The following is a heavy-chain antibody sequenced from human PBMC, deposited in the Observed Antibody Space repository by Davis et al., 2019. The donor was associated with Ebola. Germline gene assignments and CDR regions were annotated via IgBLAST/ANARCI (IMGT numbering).Heavy chain of an antibody. J-gene: IGHJ4*02. CDR3: ARDVGGGNNIYDY. D-gene: IGHD3-16*01. CDR2: ISPYYDTP. V-gene: IGHV1-69*13. Sequence: SVKVSCKTSGGSFSSHPISWVRQAPGQGLEWMGGISPYYDTPHYAQKFQGRITITADASTSTAYMELSSLRSEDTATYYCARDVGGGNNIYDYWGQGTPVTVSS. CDR1: GGSFSSHP.